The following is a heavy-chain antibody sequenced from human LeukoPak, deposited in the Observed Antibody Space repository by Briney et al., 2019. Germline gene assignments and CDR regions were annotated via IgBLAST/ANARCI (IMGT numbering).Heavy chain of an antibody. CDR3: ARDGSLDY. CDR1: GYTFTDYY. CDR2: INPNSGDT. Sequence: GASVKVSCKASGYTFTDYYMHWVRQAPGQGLEWMGWINPNSGDTNYAQKFQGRVTMTRDTSISIAYMELSRLRSDDTAVYYCARDGSLDYWGLGTLVTVSS. J-gene: IGHJ4*02. V-gene: IGHV1-2*02.